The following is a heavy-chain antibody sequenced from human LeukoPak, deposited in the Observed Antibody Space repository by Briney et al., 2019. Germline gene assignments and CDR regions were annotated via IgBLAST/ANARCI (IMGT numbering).Heavy chain of an antibody. D-gene: IGHD4-17*01. Sequence: SETLSLTCTVSGGSISSSSYYWGWIRQPPGKGLEWIGSIYYSGSTYYNPSLKSRVTISVDTSKNQFSLKLSSVTAADTAVYYCARSKGDYVDYYGLDVWGQGITVTVSS. CDR2: IYYSGST. CDR1: GGSISSSSYY. J-gene: IGHJ6*02. V-gene: IGHV4-39*07. CDR3: ARSKGDYVDYYGLDV.